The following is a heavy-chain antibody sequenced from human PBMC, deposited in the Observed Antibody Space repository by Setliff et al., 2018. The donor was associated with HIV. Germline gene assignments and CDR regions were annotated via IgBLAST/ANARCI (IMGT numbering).Heavy chain of an antibody. D-gene: IGHD3-22*01. CDR1: GGTLNDYA. J-gene: IGHJ3*02. Sequence: ASVKVSCKASGGTLNDYAITWVRQAPGQGLEWMGWISAYNGNTNYAQKLQGRVTMTTDTSTSTAYMELRSLRSDDTAVYYCASGPLVYYDSPGAFDIWGQGTMVTVSS. V-gene: IGHV1-18*01. CDR2: ISAYNGNT. CDR3: ASGPLVYYDSPGAFDI.